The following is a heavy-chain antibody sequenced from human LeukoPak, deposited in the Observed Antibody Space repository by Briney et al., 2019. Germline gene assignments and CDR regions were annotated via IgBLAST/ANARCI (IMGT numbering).Heavy chain of an antibody. CDR2: IYTSGST. D-gene: IGHD6-13*01. J-gene: IGHJ6*02. CDR1: GGSISSYY. Sequence: SETLSLTCTVSGGSISSYYWSWIRQPAGKGLEWIGRIYTSGSTNYNPSLKSRVTMSVDTSKNQFSLKLSSVTAADTAVYYCARDRSHSSSWYSEVWDYYYGMDVWGQGTTVTXSS. CDR3: ARDRSHSSSWYSEVWDYYYGMDV. V-gene: IGHV4-4*07.